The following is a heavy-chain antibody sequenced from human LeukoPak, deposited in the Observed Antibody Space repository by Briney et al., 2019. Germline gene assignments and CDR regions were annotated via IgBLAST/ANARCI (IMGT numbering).Heavy chain of an antibody. CDR2: IYSDGSRT. CDR1: GFTFSSDW. CDR3: AREGRSGYALFSKYYFYGRDV. J-gene: IGHJ6*02. V-gene: IGHV3-74*01. Sequence: GGSLRLSCVASGFTFSSDWMHWVRQAPGKGLVWVSRIYSDGSRTSYADSVKGRFTISRDNGKQTLYLQMNSLTAEDTAVYYCAREGRSGYALFSKYYFYGRDVWGQGTTVTVSS. D-gene: IGHD5-12*01.